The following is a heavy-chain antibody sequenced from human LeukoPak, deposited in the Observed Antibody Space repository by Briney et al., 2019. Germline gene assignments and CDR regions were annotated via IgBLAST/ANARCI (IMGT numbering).Heavy chain of an antibody. CDR3: ASYYGSGSYYSDY. J-gene: IGHJ4*02. D-gene: IGHD3-10*01. CDR2: IYTSGST. CDR1: GGSISSGSYY. V-gene: IGHV4-61*02. Sequence: SETLSLTCTVSGGSISSGSYYWSWIRQPAGKGLEWIGRIYTSGSTNYNPSLKSRVTISVDTSKNQFSLKLSSVTAADTAVYYCASYYGSGSYYSDYWGQGTLVTVSS.